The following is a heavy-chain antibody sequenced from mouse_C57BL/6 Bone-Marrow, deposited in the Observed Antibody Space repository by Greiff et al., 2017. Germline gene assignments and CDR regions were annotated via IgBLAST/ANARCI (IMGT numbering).Heavy chain of an antibody. V-gene: IGHV2-2*01. Sequence: VQLQQSGPGLVQPSPSLSITCTVSGFSLTRYGVHWVRQSPGKGLEWLGVICSGGSTDYTAAFISRLSISKDHAKCQVFFQRKSLQADDTAIYYCARNGLYYDYGDALYYFDDWGQGTTRTVSS. J-gene: IGHJ2*01. CDR3: ARNGLYYDYGDALYYFDD. CDR1: GFSLTRYG. D-gene: IGHD2-4*01. CDR2: ICSGGST.